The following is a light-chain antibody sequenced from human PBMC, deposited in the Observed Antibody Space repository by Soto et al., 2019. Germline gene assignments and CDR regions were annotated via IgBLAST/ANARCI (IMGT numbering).Light chain of an antibody. Sequence: EIVLTQSPGTLSLSPGERATLSCRASQSVSSSYLAWYQQKPGQAPRLLLYGASSRATGIPDRFSGSGSGTDFTLTISRLEPEEFAVYYCQQYGSSPNTFGQGTKLEIK. J-gene: IGKJ2*01. V-gene: IGKV3-20*01. CDR3: QQYGSSPNT. CDR2: GAS. CDR1: QSVSSSY.